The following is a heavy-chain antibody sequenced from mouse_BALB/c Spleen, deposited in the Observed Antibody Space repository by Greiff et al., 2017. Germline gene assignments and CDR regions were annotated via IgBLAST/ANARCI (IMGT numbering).Heavy chain of an antibody. CDR1: GYAFTNYL. Sequence: VKLQESGAELVRPGTSVKVSCKASGYAFTNYLIEWVKQRPGQGLEWIGVINPGSGGTNYNEKFKGKATLTADKSSSTAYMQLSSLTSDDSAVYFCARGPWFAYWGQGTLVTVSA. CDR2: INPGSGGT. J-gene: IGHJ3*01. V-gene: IGHV1-54*01. CDR3: ARGPWFAY.